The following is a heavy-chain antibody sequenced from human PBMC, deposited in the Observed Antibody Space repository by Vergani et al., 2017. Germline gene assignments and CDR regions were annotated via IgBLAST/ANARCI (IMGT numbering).Heavy chain of an antibody. CDR1: GGTFSSYA. V-gene: IGHV1-69*01. D-gene: IGHD3-22*01. CDR2: IIPIFGTA. CDR3: ARDSSPCYYASSGYVSGGGCAFDI. Sequence: QVQLVQSGAEVKKPGSSVKVSCKASGGTFSSYAISWVRQAPGQGLEWMGGIIPIFGTANYAQKFQGRVTITADESTSTAYMELSSLRSEDTAVYYCARDSSPCYYASSGYVSGGGCAFDIWGQGTMVTVSS. J-gene: IGHJ3*02.